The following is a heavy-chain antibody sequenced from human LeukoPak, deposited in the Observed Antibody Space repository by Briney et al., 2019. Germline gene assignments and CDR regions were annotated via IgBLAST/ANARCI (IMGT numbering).Heavy chain of an antibody. CDR2: INTNTWNP. Sequence: GASVKVSCKASGYTFTSYAMNWVRQAPGQGLEWMGWINTNTWNPTYAQGFTGRFVFSLDTSVSTAYLQISSLKAEDTAVYYCATATPYTATVPYYFDYWGQGTLVTVSS. J-gene: IGHJ4*02. CDR1: GYTFTSYA. CDR3: ATATPYTATVPYYFDY. D-gene: IGHD5-18*01. V-gene: IGHV7-4-1*02.